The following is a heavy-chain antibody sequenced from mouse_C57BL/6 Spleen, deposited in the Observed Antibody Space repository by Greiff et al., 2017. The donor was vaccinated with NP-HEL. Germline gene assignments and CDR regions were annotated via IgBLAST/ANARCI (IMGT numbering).Heavy chain of an antibody. CDR3: AVDGYSVAMDY. CDR1: GFTFTGYW. V-gene: IGHV1-9*01. J-gene: IGHJ4*01. Sequence: QVQLQQSGAELMKPGASVKLSCKATGFTFTGYWIEWVKQRPGHGLEWIGEILPGSGSTNYNEKFKGKATFTAYTSSNTAYMQLSSLTAEDSAIYYCAVDGYSVAMDYWGQGTSVTVSA. CDR2: ILPGSGST. D-gene: IGHD2-3*01.